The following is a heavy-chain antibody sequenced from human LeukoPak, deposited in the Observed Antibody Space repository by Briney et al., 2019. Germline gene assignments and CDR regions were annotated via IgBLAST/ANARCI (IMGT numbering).Heavy chain of an antibody. J-gene: IGHJ4*02. CDR3: ARGEVTSSWYYLDY. CDR2: IYTSGST. V-gene: IGHV4-61*02. D-gene: IGHD6-13*01. Sequence: SQTLSLTCTVSGGSISSGSYHWRWIRQPAGKGLEWIGRIYTSGSTNYNPSLKSRVTISLDTSKNHFSLKLSSVTAADTAVYYCARGEVTSSWYYLDYWGQGTLVTVSS. CDR1: GGSISSGSYH.